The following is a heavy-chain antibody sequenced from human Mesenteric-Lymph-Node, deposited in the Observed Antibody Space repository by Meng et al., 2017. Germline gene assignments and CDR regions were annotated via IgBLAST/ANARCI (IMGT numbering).Heavy chain of an antibody. CDR2: INHSGST. CDR1: GGSVSSGSYY. D-gene: IGHD5-24*01. Sequence: GSLRLSCTVSGGSVSSGSYYWSWIRQPPGKGLEWIGEINHSGSTNYNPSLKSRVTISVDTSKNQFSLKLSSVTAADTAVYYCARGPQRWLQCFDYWGQGTLVTVSS. V-gene: IGHV4-61*01. CDR3: ARGPQRWLQCFDY. J-gene: IGHJ4*02.